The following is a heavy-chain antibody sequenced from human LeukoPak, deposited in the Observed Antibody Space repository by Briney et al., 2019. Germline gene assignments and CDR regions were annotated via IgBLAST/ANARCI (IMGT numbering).Heavy chain of an antibody. CDR2: FYSGGSA. Sequence: SETLSPTCTVSGGSISSYYWSWIRQPAGKALEWIGRFYSGGSADYNPSLKSRVSMSVDTSKNRFSLKLSSVTAADTAVYYCARVYSGYDLPGSLANYYFDYWGQGTLVTVSS. J-gene: IGHJ4*02. CDR3: ARVYSGYDLPGSLANYYFDY. D-gene: IGHD5-12*01. CDR1: GGSISSYY. V-gene: IGHV4-4*07.